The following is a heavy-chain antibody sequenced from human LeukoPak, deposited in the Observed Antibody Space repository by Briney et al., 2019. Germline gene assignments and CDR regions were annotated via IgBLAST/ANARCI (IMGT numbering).Heavy chain of an antibody. CDR1: GGSISSSSYY. CDR2: IYYSGST. J-gene: IGHJ5*02. V-gene: IGHV4-39*07. D-gene: IGHD2-8*02. Sequence: SETLSLTCTVSGGSISSSSYYWGWIRQPPGKGLEWIGSIYYSGSTYYNPSLKSRVTISVDTSKNQFSLKLSSVTAAHTAVYYCASCTGADNWFDPWGQGTLVTVSS. CDR3: ASCTGADNWFDP.